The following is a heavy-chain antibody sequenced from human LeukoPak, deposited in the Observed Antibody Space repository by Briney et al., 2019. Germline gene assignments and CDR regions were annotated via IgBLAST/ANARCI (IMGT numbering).Heavy chain of an antibody. D-gene: IGHD6-19*01. Sequence: GGSLRLSCAASGFTFSSYAMSWVRPAPGKGLGWGSAISGSGGSTYYADSVKGRFTVSRDNSKNTLYLQMNSLRAEDTAVYYCAKDKYSSGWFTTYYFDYWGQGTLVTVSS. CDR2: ISGSGGST. CDR1: GFTFSSYA. J-gene: IGHJ4*02. CDR3: AKDKYSSGWFTTYYFDY. V-gene: IGHV3-23*01.